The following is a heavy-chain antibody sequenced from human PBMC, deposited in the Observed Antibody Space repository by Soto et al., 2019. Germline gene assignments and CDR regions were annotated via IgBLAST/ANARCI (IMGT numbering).Heavy chain of an antibody. J-gene: IGHJ6*02. CDR2: INSDGSST. D-gene: IGHD5-18*01. CDR1: GFTFSSYW. Sequence: PGGSLRLSCAASGFTFSSYWMHWVRQAPGKGLVWVSRINSDGSSTSYADSVKGRFTISRDNAKNTLYLQMNSLRAEDTAVYYCARRYSYGYDGPYYYGMDVWGQGTTVTVSS. V-gene: IGHV3-74*01. CDR3: ARRYSYGYDGPYYYGMDV.